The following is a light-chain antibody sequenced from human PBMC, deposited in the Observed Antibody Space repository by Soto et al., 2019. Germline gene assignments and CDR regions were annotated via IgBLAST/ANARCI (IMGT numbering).Light chain of an antibody. CDR1: ISDVGGHGY. CDR3: SSYTGFSTDIL. V-gene: IGLV2-14*03. J-gene: IGLJ2*01. CDR2: QVT. Sequence: QSALTQPASVSGSPGQSITISCTGTISDVGGHGYVSWYQQHPGKAPKLIIYQVTNRPSGVSDRFSASKSGDTASLTISGLQAEDEAIYYCSSYTGFSTDILFGGGTKLTVL.